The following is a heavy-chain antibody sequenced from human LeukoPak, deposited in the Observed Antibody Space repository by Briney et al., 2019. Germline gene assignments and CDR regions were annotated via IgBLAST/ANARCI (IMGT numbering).Heavy chain of an antibody. J-gene: IGHJ3*02. D-gene: IGHD3-22*01. CDR1: GFTFSDYY. V-gene: IGHV3-11*01. CDR3: ARGDYDDSSGFESLAAFDI. CDR2: ISSSGSTI. Sequence: GGSLRLSCAASGFTFSDYYMSWIRQAPGKGLEWVSYISSSGSTIYYAVSVKGRFTISRDNAKNSLYLQMNSLRGEDTAVYYCARGDYDDSSGFESLAAFDIWGQGTMVTVSS.